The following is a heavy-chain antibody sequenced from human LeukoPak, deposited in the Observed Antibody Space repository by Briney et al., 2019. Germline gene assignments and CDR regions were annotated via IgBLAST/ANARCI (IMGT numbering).Heavy chain of an antibody. CDR3: ARDRAKRFLEWADAFDI. CDR2: ISSSGSTI. V-gene: IGHV3-11*01. J-gene: IGHJ3*02. CDR1: GFTFSDYN. Sequence: GGSLRLSCAASGFTFSDYNMSWIRQAPGKGLEWVSYISSSGSTIYYADSVKGRFTISRDNAKNSLYLQMNSLRAEDTAVYYCARDRAKRFLEWADAFDIWGLGTMVIVSS. D-gene: IGHD3-3*01.